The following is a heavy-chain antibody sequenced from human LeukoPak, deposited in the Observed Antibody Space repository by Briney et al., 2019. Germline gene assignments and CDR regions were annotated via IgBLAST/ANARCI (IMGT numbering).Heavy chain of an antibody. CDR2: ISYDGSNK. D-gene: IGHD3-9*01. CDR1: GFTFSSYA. Sequence: GGSLRLSCSASGFTFSSYAMHWVRQAPGKGLESVAVISYDGSNKYYADSVKGRFTISRDNSKNTLYLQINSPRAEDTAVYYCEQKTAYDILTGLTPDYYFDYWGQGTLVTVSS. J-gene: IGHJ4*02. CDR3: EQKTAYDILTGLTPDYYFDY. V-gene: IGHV3-30-3*01.